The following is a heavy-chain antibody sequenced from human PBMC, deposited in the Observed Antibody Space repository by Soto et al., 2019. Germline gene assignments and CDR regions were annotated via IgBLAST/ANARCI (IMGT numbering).Heavy chain of an antibody. CDR2: IKQDGSEK. J-gene: IGHJ4*02. Sequence: GGSLRLSCAASGFTFSSYWMSWVRQAPGKGLEWVANIKQDGSEKYYVDSVKGRFTISRDNAKNPLYLQMNSLRAEDTAVYYCARASGISSRVYQLLWSPFDYWGQGTLVTVSS. CDR3: ARASGISSRVYQLLWSPFDY. CDR1: GFTFSSYW. D-gene: IGHD2-2*01. V-gene: IGHV3-7*01.